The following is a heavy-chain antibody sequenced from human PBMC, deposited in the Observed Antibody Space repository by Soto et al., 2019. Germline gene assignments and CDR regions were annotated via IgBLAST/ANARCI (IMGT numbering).Heavy chain of an antibody. V-gene: IGHV3-64D*08. CDR2: ISSNGGST. D-gene: IGHD3-3*01. CDR1: GFTFSSYA. J-gene: IGHJ6*02. Sequence: GGSLRLSCSASGFTFSSYAMHWVRQAPGKGLEYVSAISSNGGSTYYADSVKGKFTISRDNSKNTLYLQMSSLRAEDTAEYYCVKVAMEFWSGYQAYYYYGMDVWGQGTTVTVSS. CDR3: VKVAMEFWSGYQAYYYYGMDV.